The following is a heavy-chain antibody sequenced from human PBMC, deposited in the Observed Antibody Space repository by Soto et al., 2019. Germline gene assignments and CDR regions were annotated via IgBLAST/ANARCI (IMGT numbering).Heavy chain of an antibody. CDR1: GATLNSGNYY. V-gene: IGHV4-31*03. J-gene: IGHJ5*02. Sequence: SETLSLTCRVSGATLNSGNYYWSWIRQVPGKGLEWIGHIYVTGAVDYNPSLRDRITISQDTSERQFSLNLRLVTAADTAVYYCARLRIATNNYKWFDPWGQGTLVTVSS. CDR3: ARLRIATNNYKWFDP. D-gene: IGHD2-21*01. CDR2: IYVTGAV.